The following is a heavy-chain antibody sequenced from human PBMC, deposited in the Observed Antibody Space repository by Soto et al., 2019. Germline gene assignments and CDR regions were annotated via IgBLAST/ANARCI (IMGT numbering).Heavy chain of an antibody. CDR3: ARDTYRGFYLAY. Sequence: GGSLRLSCAASGVTFTGYWTHWGRQAPGKGLVWVSRINSDGSRTSYADSVTGRFTISRDNTKNTLYLQMNSLRVEDTALYYCARDTYRGFYLAYWGQGTLVTV. V-gene: IGHV3-74*01. CDR2: INSDGSRT. J-gene: IGHJ4*02. CDR1: GVTFTGYW.